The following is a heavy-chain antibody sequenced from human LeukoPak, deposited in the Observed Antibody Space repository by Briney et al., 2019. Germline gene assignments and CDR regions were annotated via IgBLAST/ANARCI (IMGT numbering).Heavy chain of an antibody. J-gene: IGHJ3*02. CDR1: GFTFSSYW. D-gene: IGHD3-22*01. CDR3: AKDTHYYDSSGYSFSFDI. Sequence: GGSLRLSCAASGFTFSSYWMSWVRQAPGKGLEWVSAISGSGGSTYYADSVKGRFTISRDNSKNTLYLQMNSLRAEDTAVYYCAKDTHYYDSSGYSFSFDIWGQGTMVTVSS. V-gene: IGHV3-23*01. CDR2: ISGSGGST.